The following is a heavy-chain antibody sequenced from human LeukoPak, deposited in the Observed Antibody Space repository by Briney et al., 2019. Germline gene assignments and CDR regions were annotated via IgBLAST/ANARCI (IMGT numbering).Heavy chain of an antibody. CDR1: GGSFSGYY. J-gene: IGHJ5*02. Sequence: SETLSLTCAVYGGSFSGYYWSWIRQPPGKGLEWIGEGHHSVRNNYDTSLKSRVTTSVDTSKNHFSLKLSSVTAADTAVYYCARRVTYYYDSSGYYPLNWFDPWGQGTLVTV. D-gene: IGHD3-22*01. V-gene: IGHV4-34*01. CDR2: GHHSVRN. CDR3: ARRVTYYYDSSGYYPLNWFDP.